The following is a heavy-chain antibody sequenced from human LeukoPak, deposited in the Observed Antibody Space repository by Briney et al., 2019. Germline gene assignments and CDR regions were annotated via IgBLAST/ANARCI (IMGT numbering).Heavy chain of an antibody. V-gene: IGHV3-30*02. D-gene: IGHD3-3*01. CDR1: GFSFSSYG. Sequence: GGSLRLSCAGSGFSFSSYGMHWVRQAPGKGLEWMAFIRSDGSNKYYADSVKGRFTISRDNSKNTLYLQMNSLRAEDTAFYYCARGGITIFGGIIYQDYWGQGTLVTVSS. CDR3: ARGGITIFGGIIYQDY. J-gene: IGHJ4*02. CDR2: IRSDGSNK.